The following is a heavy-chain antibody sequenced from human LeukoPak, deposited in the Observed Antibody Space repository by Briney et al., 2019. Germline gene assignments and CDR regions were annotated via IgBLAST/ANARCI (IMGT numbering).Heavy chain of an antibody. CDR3: ARVSRYSGYGGGYYYMDV. Sequence: SVKVSCKASGGTFSSYAISWVRQAPGQGLEWMGGIIPIFGTANYAQKFQGRVTITADEYTSTDYMELSSLRSEDTAVYYCARVSRYSGYGGGYYYMDVWGKGTTVTVSS. D-gene: IGHD5-12*01. CDR1: GGTFSSYA. CDR2: IIPIFGTA. V-gene: IGHV1-69*13. J-gene: IGHJ6*03.